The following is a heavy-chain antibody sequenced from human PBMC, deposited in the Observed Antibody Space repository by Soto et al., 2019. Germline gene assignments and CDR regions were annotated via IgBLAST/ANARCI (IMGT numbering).Heavy chain of an antibody. D-gene: IGHD3-3*01. CDR1: GYSFTSYW. J-gene: IGHJ5*02. Sequence: GESLKISCKGSGYSFTSYWIGWVRQMPGKGLEWMGIIYPGDSDTRYSPSFQGQVTISADKSISTAYLQWSSLKASDTAMYYCARSYDFWSGPGHFDPWGQGILVTVSS. CDR3: ARSYDFWSGPGHFDP. V-gene: IGHV5-51*01. CDR2: IYPGDSDT.